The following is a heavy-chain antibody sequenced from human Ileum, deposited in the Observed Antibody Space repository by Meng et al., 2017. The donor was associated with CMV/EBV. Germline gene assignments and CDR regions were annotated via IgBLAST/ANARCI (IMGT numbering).Heavy chain of an antibody. J-gene: IGHJ4*02. D-gene: IGHD4-17*01. CDR2: INPNSGDT. CDR1: GYSFITYG. V-gene: IGHV1-2*02. CDR3: AREGRTTVTSWGFVY. Sequence: QVQLVQSGSELKEPGASVKVFCKTSGYSFITYGINWVREAPGQRLEWMGWINPNSGDTNYAQKFQGRVTMTRDRSINTAYMELSRLRSDDTAVYYCAREGRTTVTSWGFVYWGQGTLVTVSS.